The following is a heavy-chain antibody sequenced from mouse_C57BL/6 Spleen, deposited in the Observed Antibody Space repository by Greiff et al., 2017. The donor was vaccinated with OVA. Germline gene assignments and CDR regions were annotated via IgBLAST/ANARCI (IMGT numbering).Heavy chain of an antibody. D-gene: IGHD1-1*01. CDR3: ARAGHYYGSSEGDY. CDR1: GYTFTSYW. V-gene: IGHV1-69*01. CDR2: IDPSASYT. J-gene: IGHJ2*01. Sequence: QVQLQQPGAELVMPGASVKLSCKASGYTFTSYWMHWVKQRPGQGLEWIGEIDPSASYTNYNQKFKGKSTLTVDKSSSTAYMQLSSLTSEDSAVYYCARAGHYYGSSEGDYWGQGTTLTVSS.